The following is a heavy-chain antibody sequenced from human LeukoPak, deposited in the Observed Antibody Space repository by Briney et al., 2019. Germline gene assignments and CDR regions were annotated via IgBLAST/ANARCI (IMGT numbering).Heavy chain of an antibody. D-gene: IGHD6-13*01. CDR2: FHYSGST. CDR1: GGSISSYY. Sequence: PSETLSLTCTVSGGSISSYYWSWIRQPPGKGLEWIGYFHYSGSTNYNPSLKSRVTMSVATSKNQFSLHLSSVTAADTAVYYCARSAFLVTAPGLYYFDYWGQGTLVAVSS. V-gene: IGHV4-59*12. CDR3: ARSAFLVTAPGLYYFDY. J-gene: IGHJ4*02.